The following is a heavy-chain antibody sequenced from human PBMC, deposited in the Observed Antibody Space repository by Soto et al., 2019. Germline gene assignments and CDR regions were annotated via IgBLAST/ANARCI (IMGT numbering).Heavy chain of an antibody. CDR1: GGSISSSSYY. D-gene: IGHD4-4*01. CDR3: ARHRTTVTTRVYY. V-gene: IGHV4-39*01. CDR2: TYYSGST. J-gene: IGHJ4*02. Sequence: QLQLQESGPGLVKPSETLSLTCTVSGGSISSSSYYWGWIRQPPGKGLEWIGSTYYSGSTYYNPSLKSRVTISVDTSKNQFSLKLSSVTAADTAVYYCARHRTTVTTRVYYWGQGTLVTVSS.